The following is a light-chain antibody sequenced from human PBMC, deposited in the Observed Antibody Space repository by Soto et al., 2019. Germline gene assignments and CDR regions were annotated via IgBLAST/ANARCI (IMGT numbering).Light chain of an antibody. CDR3: QQYDKWPHT. J-gene: IGKJ2*01. CDR1: QNLSRN. V-gene: IGKV3-15*01. CDR2: GAS. Sequence: EMVMTQSPATLSVSPGERATLSCRASQNLSRNLAWYQQQPGQAPRLLIYGASTRATGIPARFSGSGSGTDSTLTISSLQSEDFAVYYCQQYDKWPHTFGQGTKLEIK.